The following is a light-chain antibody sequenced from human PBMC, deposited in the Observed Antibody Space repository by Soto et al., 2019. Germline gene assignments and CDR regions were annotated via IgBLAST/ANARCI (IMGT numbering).Light chain of an antibody. Sequence: IVSTQSPDTLSLSPGEGASLSGRASQSVHTFLAWYQQKPGQAPRLLIYGASTRATGVPARFSGSGSGTDFTLTISSLEPEDFAVYYCHQRSNWPPDTFGQGTRLEI. V-gene: IGKV3-11*01. CDR1: QSVHTF. CDR2: GAS. CDR3: HQRSNWPPDT. J-gene: IGKJ5*01.